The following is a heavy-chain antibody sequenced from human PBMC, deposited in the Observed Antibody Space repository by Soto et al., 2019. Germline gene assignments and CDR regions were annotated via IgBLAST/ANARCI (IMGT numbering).Heavy chain of an antibody. CDR3: ARDPYXXXXXTIMDY. CDR1: GFTFTRHS. D-gene: IGHD3-16*01. CDR2: ISDSSGTI. Sequence: PGGSLRLSCAASGFTFTRHSMNWVRQAAGKGLEWISYISDSSGTIYYAYSVKGRFTISRNNVQNSLYLQMNSLRDEDTAVYYCARDPYXXXXXTIMDYWGQGTQVTVSS. J-gene: IGHJ4*02. V-gene: IGHV3-48*02.